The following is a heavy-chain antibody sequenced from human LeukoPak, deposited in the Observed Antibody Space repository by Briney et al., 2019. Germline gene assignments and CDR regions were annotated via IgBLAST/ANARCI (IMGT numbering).Heavy chain of an antibody. CDR2: IKEDGSEK. V-gene: IGHV3-7*01. J-gene: IGHJ4*02. CDR1: GVTFSNAW. D-gene: IGHD3-9*01. Sequence: GGSLRLSCAASGVTFSNAWMSWVRQAPGKGLEWVANIKEDGSEKYYVDSVKGRFTISRDNAKKSLYLQMDSLRAEDTAVYYCATHGYSELRYFDWSTNEWGQGTLVTVSS. CDR3: ATHGYSELRYFDWSTNE.